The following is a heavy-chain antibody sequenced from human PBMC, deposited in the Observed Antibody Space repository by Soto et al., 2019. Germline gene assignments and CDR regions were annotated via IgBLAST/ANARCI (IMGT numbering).Heavy chain of an antibody. D-gene: IGHD3-22*01. J-gene: IGHJ4*02. Sequence: SDTLSLTCAVYGQALSGYYWSWIRQPPGKALEWIGEINHSGNTNYNPSLKSRVTISVDTSKNQLFLNLRDEDTALYYCARGRYLDSSDYWVANLPFDHWGLGTLVTVSS. CDR3: ARGRYLDSSDYWVANLPFDH. CDR2: INHSGNT. V-gene: IGHV4-34*01. CDR1: GQALSGYY.